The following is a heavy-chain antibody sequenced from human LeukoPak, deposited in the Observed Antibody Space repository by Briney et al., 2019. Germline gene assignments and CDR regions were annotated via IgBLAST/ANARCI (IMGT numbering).Heavy chain of an antibody. CDR2: ISYDGSNK. CDR3: ARDPSYDSSGYYGFDY. V-gene: IGHV3-30-3*01. D-gene: IGHD3-22*01. J-gene: IGHJ4*02. Sequence: PGGSLRLSCAASGFTFSSYAMHWVRQAPGKGLEWVAVISYDGSNKYYADSVKGRFTISRDNSKNTLYLQMNSLRAEDTAVYYCARDPSYDSSGYYGFDYWGQETLVTVSS. CDR1: GFTFSSYA.